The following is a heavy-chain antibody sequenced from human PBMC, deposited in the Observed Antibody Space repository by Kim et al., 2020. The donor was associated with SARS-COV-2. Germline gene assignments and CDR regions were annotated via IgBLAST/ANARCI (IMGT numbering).Heavy chain of an antibody. Sequence: ASVKVSCKASGYTFTGYYMHWVRQAPGQGLEWMGWINPNSGGTNYAQKFQGRVTMTRDTSISTAYMELSRLRSDDTAVYYCASPRHSLRYFDWFQSPYYYGMDVWGQGTTVTVSS. V-gene: IGHV1-2*02. CDR3: ASPRHSLRYFDWFQSPYYYGMDV. D-gene: IGHD3-9*01. J-gene: IGHJ6*02. CDR1: GYTFTGYY. CDR2: INPNSGGT.